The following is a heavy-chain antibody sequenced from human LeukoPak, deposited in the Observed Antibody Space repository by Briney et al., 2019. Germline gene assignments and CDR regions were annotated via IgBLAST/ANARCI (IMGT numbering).Heavy chain of an antibody. CDR3: ARDSRGNGFY. V-gene: IGHV3-9*01. CDR1: GFTFDDYA. J-gene: IGHJ4*02. CDR2: ISWNSGSI. D-gene: IGHD4-23*01. Sequence: GGSLRLSCAASGFTFDDYAMHWVRQAPGKGLEWVSGISWNSGSIGYADSVKGRFTISRDNAKNSLYLRMNSLRAEDTALYYCARDSRGNGFYWGQGTLVTVSS.